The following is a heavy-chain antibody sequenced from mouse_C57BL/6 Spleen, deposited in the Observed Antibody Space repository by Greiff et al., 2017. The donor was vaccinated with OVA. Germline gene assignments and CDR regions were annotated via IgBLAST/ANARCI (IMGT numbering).Heavy chain of an antibody. Sequence: EVQLVESGGGLVKSGGSLKLSCAASGFTFSDYGMHWVRQAPEKGLEWVAYISSGSSTIYYADTVKGRFTISRDNAKNTLFLQMTSLRSEDTAMYYCARQAPYYYGSSYDYWGQGTTLTVSS. V-gene: IGHV5-17*01. CDR3: ARQAPYYYGSSYDY. J-gene: IGHJ2*01. D-gene: IGHD1-1*01. CDR1: GFTFSDYG. CDR2: ISSGSSTI.